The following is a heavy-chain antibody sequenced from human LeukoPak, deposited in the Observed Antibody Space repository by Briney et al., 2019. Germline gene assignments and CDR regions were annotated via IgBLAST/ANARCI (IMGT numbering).Heavy chain of an antibody. CDR1: GFGVSNNY. Sequence: PGGSLRLSCAASGFGVSNNYMTWVRQAPGKGLEWVSVIYKDGSTYYADSVKGRFTISRDNSKNTVYLQMNSLRAEDTAVYYCARGYCSGRSCYMWYSDYWGQGTLITVSS. CDR3: ARGYCSGRSCYMWYSDY. CDR2: IYKDGST. D-gene: IGHD2-15*01. J-gene: IGHJ4*02. V-gene: IGHV3-53*01.